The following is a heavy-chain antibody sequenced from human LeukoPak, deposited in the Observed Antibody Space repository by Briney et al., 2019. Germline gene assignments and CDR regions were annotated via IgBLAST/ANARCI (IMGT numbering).Heavy chain of an antibody. J-gene: IGHJ5*02. CDR3: AKRPGRHAPWVS. CDR2: IYPGDSNT. D-gene: IGHD1-1*01. Sequence: GESLKISCRGSRYSFTNYWIDWVRQMPGKGLEWMGIIYPGDSNTTYSPSFQGQVTISADKSISTAYLQWSGLKASDTAIYYCAKRPGRHAPWVSWGQGTLVTVSS. V-gene: IGHV5-51*01. CDR1: RYSFTNYW.